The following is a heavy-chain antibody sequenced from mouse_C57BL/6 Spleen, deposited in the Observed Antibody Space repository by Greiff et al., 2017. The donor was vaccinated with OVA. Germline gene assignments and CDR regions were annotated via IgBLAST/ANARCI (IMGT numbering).Heavy chain of an antibody. Sequence: QVQLQQSGAELVKPGASVKISCKASGYAFSSYWMNWVKQRPGKGLEWIGQIYPGDGDTNYNGKFKGKATLTADKSSSTAYMQLSSRTSEDSAVYFCARKRGDGYYVGYFDGWGTGTTVTVSS. D-gene: IGHD2-3*01. V-gene: IGHV1-80*01. CDR3: ARKRGDGYYVGYFDG. CDR2: IYPGDGDT. CDR1: GYAFSSYW. J-gene: IGHJ1*03.